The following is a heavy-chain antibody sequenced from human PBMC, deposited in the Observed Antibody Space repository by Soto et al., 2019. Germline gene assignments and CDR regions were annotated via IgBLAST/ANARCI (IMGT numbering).Heavy chain of an antibody. V-gene: IGHV4-59*01. CDR3: ARSSLWFGELLYPNWFDP. CDR1: GGSISSYY. CDR2: IYYSGST. D-gene: IGHD3-10*01. J-gene: IGHJ5*02. Sequence: SETLSLTCTVSGGSISSYYWSWIRQPPGKGLEWIGEIYYSGSTNYNPSLKSRVTISVDTSKNQFSLKLSSVTAADTAVYYCARSSLWFGELLYPNWFDPWGQGTLVTVSS.